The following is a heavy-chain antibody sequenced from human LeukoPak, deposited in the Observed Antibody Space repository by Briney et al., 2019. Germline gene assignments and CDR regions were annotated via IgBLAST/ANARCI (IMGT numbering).Heavy chain of an antibody. D-gene: IGHD3-3*01. CDR3: TRSEGSGFDY. J-gene: IGHJ4*02. V-gene: IGHV3-73*01. Sequence: GGSLRLSCAASGFTFSGSAMHWVRQASGKGLEWVGRIRSKANSYATAYAASVKGRFTISRDDSENTVYLQMNSLKTEDTAVYYCTRSEGSGFDYWGQGALVTVSS. CDR1: GFTFSGSA. CDR2: IRSKANSYAT.